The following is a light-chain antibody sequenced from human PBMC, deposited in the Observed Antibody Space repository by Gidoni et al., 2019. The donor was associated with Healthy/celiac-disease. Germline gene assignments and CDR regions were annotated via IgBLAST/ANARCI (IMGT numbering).Light chain of an antibody. CDR1: QSVLYSSNNKNY. V-gene: IGKV4-1*01. J-gene: IGKJ2*01. CDR2: WAS. CDR3: QQYYSTPYT. Sequence: DIVMTQSPDSLAVSLGERATINCKSSQSVLYSSNNKNYLAWYQQKPGQPPKLLICWASTRESGVPDRFSGSGSGTDLTLTISSLQAEDVAVYYCQQYYSTPYTFGQGTKLEIK.